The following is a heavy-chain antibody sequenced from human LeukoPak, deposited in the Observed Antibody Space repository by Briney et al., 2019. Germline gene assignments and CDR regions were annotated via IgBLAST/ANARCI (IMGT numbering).Heavy chain of an antibody. Sequence: GESLKISCKGSGYTFTNYWIGWVRQMPGKGLEFMGIIYPGDSDTRYSPSFQGQVTISVDKSINTAYLQWSSLKASDSAMYYCTRAGYSNRWDGVDYWGQGTLVTVSS. J-gene: IGHJ4*02. V-gene: IGHV5-51*01. CDR2: IYPGDSDT. CDR1: GYTFTNYW. CDR3: TRAGYSNRWDGVDY. D-gene: IGHD2/OR15-2a*01.